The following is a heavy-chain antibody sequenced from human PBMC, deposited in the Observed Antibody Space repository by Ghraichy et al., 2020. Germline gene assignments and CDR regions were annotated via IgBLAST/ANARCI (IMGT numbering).Heavy chain of an antibody. V-gene: IGHV3-23*01. CDR2: ISDRGGST. D-gene: IGHD1-26*01. J-gene: IGHJ4*02. CDR3: AKTIVTWEIPYYFDY. Sequence: GGSLRLSCAASGFTFSNYAMNWVRQAPGKGLEWVSTISDRGGSTFYADSVKGRFTISRDNSKNTLYLQMISLRAGDTAVYYCAKTIVTWEIPYYFDYWGQGVLVTVSS. CDR1: GFTFSNYA.